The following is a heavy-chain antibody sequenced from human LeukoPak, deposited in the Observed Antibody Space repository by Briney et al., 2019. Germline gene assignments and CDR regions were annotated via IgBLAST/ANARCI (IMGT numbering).Heavy chain of an antibody. V-gene: IGHV3-7*01. J-gene: IGHJ5*02. CDR1: GFTFSSYW. CDR2: IKQDGSEK. CDR3: XXXXTXRASWFGP. Sequence: GGSLRLSCAASGFTFSSYWMSWVRQAPGKGLEWVANIKQDGSEKYYVDSVKGRFTISRDNAKNSLYLQMNSLRAEDTAVYYCXXXXTXRASWFGPWGQGTLVTVSS.